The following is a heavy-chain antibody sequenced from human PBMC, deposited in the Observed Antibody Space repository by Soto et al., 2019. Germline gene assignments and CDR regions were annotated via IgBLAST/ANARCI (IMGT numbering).Heavy chain of an antibody. CDR2: FDPEDGET. D-gene: IGHD2-2*01. V-gene: IGHV1-24*01. CDR1: GYTLTELS. J-gene: IGHJ3*02. Sequence: ASVQVSCKVSGYTLTELSMHWVRQAPGKGLEWMGGFDPEDGETIYAQKVQGRVTMTGDTPTDTAYMELSSLRSEDTAVYYCATWYCSSTSCYFANAFDIWGQGTMVTVSS. CDR3: ATWYCSSTSCYFANAFDI.